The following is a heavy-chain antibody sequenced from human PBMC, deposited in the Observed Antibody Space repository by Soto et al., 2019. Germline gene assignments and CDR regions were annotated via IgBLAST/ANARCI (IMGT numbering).Heavy chain of an antibody. Sequence: GASVKVSCKASGYTFITYGITWVRQAPGQGLEWMGWISAYNGNTNYAQNLQGRVTMTTDTSTSTAYMELRSLRSDDTAVYYCARSPKYPDSSGYYPGKYWGQGTLVTVSS. D-gene: IGHD3-22*01. V-gene: IGHV1-18*01. CDR1: GYTFITYG. CDR2: ISAYNGNT. CDR3: ARSPKYPDSSGYYPGKY. J-gene: IGHJ4*02.